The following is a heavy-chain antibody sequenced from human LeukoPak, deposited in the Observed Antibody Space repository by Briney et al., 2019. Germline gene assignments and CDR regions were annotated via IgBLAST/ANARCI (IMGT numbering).Heavy chain of an antibody. Sequence: PRASVKVSCKASGYTFTGYYMHWVRLAPGQGLEWMGWINPNSGGTNYAQKFQGRVTMTRDTSISTAYMELSRLRSDDTAVYYCASYSSSSYSVDYWGQGTLVTVSS. J-gene: IGHJ4*02. D-gene: IGHD6-6*01. CDR3: ASYSSSSYSVDY. V-gene: IGHV1-2*02. CDR1: GYTFTGYY. CDR2: INPNSGGT.